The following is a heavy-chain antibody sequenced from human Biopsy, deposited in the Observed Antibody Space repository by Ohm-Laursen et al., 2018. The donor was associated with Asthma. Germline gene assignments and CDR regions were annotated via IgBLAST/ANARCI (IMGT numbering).Heavy chain of an antibody. D-gene: IGHD6-13*01. V-gene: IGHV3-9*01. CDR1: GFTFDDYA. CDR2: VSWNSGSI. CDR3: VKDIRLQLWGFDS. J-gene: IGHJ4*02. Sequence: LSLTCAASGFTFDDYAMHWVRQAPGQGLEWVSGVSWNSGSIDYADSVKGRFTISRDNAKNSLYLQMNSLRGADTALYYCVKDIRLQLWGFDSWGQGTLVTVSS.